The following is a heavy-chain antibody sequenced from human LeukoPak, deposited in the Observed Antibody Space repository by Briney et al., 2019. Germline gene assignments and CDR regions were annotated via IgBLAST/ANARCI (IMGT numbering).Heavy chain of an antibody. CDR2: ISSSGSTI. V-gene: IGHV3-11*01. Sequence: PGRSLRLSCAASGFTFSDYYMSWIRQAPGKGLEWVSYISSSGSTIYYADSVKGRFTISRDNAKNSLYLQMNSLRAEDTAVYYCARVRGVGATFLDYWGQGTLVTVSS. CDR3: ARVRGVGATFLDY. D-gene: IGHD1-26*01. CDR1: GFTFSDYY. J-gene: IGHJ4*02.